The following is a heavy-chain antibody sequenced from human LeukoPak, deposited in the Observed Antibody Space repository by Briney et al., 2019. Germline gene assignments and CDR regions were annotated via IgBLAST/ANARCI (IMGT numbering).Heavy chain of an antibody. J-gene: IGHJ6*03. CDR1: GFTFSDYY. CDR2: ISSSGSTI. CDR3: ARDWSFPHYGDKPHYYYYYMDV. Sequence: GGSLRLSCAASGFTFSDYYMSWIRQAPGKGLEWVSYISSSGSTIYYAVSVKGRFTISRDNAKNSLYLQMNSLRAEDTAVYYCARDWSFPHYGDKPHYYYYYMDVWGKGTTVTVSS. V-gene: IGHV3-11*04. D-gene: IGHD4-17*01.